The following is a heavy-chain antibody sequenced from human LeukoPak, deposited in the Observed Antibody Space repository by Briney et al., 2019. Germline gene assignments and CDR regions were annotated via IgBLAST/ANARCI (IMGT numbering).Heavy chain of an antibody. CDR1: GFSFSSYW. J-gene: IGHJ2*01. D-gene: IGHD2-15*01. CDR3: ARHVVVEPKVKYFDL. V-gene: IGHV3-7*04. CDR2: IRKDGVTK. Sequence: HPGGSLRLSCSASGFSFSSYWMSWVRQAPGKGLEWVANIRKDGVTKYYVDSVTGRFTISRDNAKDSLYLQMDSLRGEDMALYYCARHVVVEPKVKYFDLWGRGTLVIVSS.